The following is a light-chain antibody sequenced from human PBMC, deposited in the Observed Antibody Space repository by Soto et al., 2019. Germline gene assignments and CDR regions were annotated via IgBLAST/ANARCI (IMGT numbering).Light chain of an antibody. CDR1: QSVSNNY. V-gene: IGKV3-20*01. Sequence: EIVLTQSPGTLSLSPGERAALSFRGSQSVSNNYLAWYQQKPGQAPRLLIYGASSRATGIPDRFSGSGSGTDFTLTISSLQSEDFAVYYCQQYNNWPKTFGQGTKVDIK. CDR3: QQYNNWPKT. J-gene: IGKJ1*01. CDR2: GAS.